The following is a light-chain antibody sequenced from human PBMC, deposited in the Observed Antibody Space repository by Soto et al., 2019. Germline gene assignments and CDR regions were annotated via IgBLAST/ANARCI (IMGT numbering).Light chain of an antibody. V-gene: IGKV1-5*01. CDR2: DGS. CDR3: QQYNSYSWT. J-gene: IGKJ1*01. Sequence: DIQMTQSPSTLSASVGDRVTITCRASQSISSWLAWYRQKPGKAPKLLIYDGSSLESGVPSRFSGSGSGTEFTLTISSLQPDDFATYYCQQYNSYSWTFGQGTKVEIK. CDR1: QSISSW.